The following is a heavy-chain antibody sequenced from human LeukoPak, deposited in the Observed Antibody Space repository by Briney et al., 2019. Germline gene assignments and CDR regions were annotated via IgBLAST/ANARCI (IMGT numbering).Heavy chain of an antibody. V-gene: IGHV5-10-1*01. CDR1: GXSFTSYW. CDR3: ARDDYGDSQFDY. J-gene: IGHJ4*02. CDR2: LDPSDSYT. Sequence: GASLKISCKGSGXSFTSYWISWVRQMPGKGLEWMGRLDPSDSYTNYSPSFQGHFTISADKSISTAYLQWSSLKASDTAMYYCARDDYGDSQFDYWGQGTLVTVSS. D-gene: IGHD4-17*01.